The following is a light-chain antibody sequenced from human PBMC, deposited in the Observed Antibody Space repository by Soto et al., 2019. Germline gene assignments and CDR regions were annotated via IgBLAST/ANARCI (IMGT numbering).Light chain of an antibody. CDR3: QQSYSIPYT. V-gene: IGKV1-8*01. CDR2: AAS. CDR1: QGISSY. J-gene: IGKJ2*01. Sequence: AIRMTQSPSSFSASTGDRVTITCRASQGISSYLAWYQQKPGKAPKLLIYAASTLQSGVPSRFSGSGSGTDFTLTISCLQSEDFATYYCQQSYSIPYTFGQGTKVDIK.